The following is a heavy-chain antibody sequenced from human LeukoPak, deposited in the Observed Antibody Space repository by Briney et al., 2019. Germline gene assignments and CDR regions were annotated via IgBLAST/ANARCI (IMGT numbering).Heavy chain of an antibody. V-gene: IGHV4-38-2*01. Sequence: SETLSLTCAVSGHSISSGYYWGWIRQPPGKGLEWIGSIYHSGSTHYNPSLKSRVTISVDTSKNQFSLNLSSVTAADTAMYYCARNRSAVIVPAAMGGAFDIWGHGTMVILSS. CDR2: IYHSGST. J-gene: IGHJ3*02. D-gene: IGHD2-2*01. CDR3: ARNRSAVIVPAAMGGAFDI. CDR1: GHSISSGYY.